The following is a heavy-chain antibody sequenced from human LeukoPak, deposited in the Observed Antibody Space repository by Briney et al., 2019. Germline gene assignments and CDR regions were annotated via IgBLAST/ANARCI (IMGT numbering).Heavy chain of an antibody. CDR3: AANRLGYCSSTSCGALDY. CDR2: IYYSGCT. D-gene: IGHD2-2*01. V-gene: IGHV4-59*01. CDR1: GGSISSYY. Sequence: SETLSLTCTVSGGSISSYYWSWIRQPPGKGLEWIGYIYYSGCTNYNPSLKSRVTISVDTSKNQFSLKLSSVTAADTAVYYCAANRLGYCSSTSCGALDYWGQGTLVTVSS. J-gene: IGHJ4*02.